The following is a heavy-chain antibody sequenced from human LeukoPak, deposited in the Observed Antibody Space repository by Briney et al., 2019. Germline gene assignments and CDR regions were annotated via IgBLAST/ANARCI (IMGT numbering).Heavy chain of an antibody. CDR3: ARDQDGGELDY. D-gene: IGHD4-23*01. Sequence: PGGSLRLSCAASGFTFSSYAMHWVRQAPGKGLEWVAVISYDGSNKYYADSVKGRFTISRDNSKNTLYLQTNSLRAEDTAVYYCARDQDGGELDYWGQGTLVTVSS. J-gene: IGHJ4*02. CDR2: ISYDGSNK. V-gene: IGHV3-30-3*01. CDR1: GFTFSSYA.